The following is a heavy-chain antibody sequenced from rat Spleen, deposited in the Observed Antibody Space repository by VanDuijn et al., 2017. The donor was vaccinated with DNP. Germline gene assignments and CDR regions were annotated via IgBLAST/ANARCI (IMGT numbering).Heavy chain of an antibody. CDR3: ARWPGYNPPYAMDA. D-gene: IGHD1-4*01. V-gene: IGHV3-3*01. CDR2: INSAGST. J-gene: IGHJ4*01. CDR1: GYSITSSSR. Sequence: EVQLQESGPGLLKPSQSLSLTCSVTGYSITSSSRWNWIRRFPGNKLEWMGYINSAGSTDYNPSLKGRISITSDTSKNQFFLQVNSVTTEDTATYYCARWPGYNPPYAMDAWGQGTSVTVSS.